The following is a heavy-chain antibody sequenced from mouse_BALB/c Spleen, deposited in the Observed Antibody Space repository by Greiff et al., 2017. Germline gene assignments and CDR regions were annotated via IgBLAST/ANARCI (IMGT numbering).Heavy chain of an antibody. V-gene: IGHV1S81*02. CDR3: ARRGPYYYAMDY. J-gene: IGHJ4*01. Sequence: VQLQQPRAELVKPGASVKLSCKASGYTFTSYWMHWVKQRPGQGLEWIGEINPSNGRTNYNEKFKSKATLTVDKSSSTAYMQLSSLTSEDSAVYYCARRGPYYYAMDYWGQGTSVTVSS. CDR1: GYTFTSYW. D-gene: IGHD3-3*01. CDR2: INPSNGRT.